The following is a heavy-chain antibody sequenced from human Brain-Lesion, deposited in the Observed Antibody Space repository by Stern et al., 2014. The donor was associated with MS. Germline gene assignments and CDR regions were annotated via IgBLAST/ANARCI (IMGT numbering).Heavy chain of an antibody. CDR2: IYYIWST. CDR3: PRGERSRFYCYFDY. Sequence: VQLVESGPGLVKPSQTLSLTCNVSGDSISSGDNYWSWIRQPPGKGLEWIGYIYYIWSTFYNPSLKSPVTISVDTSQKQSSLSVGSVTAADTAVYYCPRGERSRFYCYFDYWGQGNLVTVSS. J-gene: IGHJ4*02. CDR1: GDSISSGDNY. V-gene: IGHV4-30-4*01. D-gene: IGHD2-15*01.